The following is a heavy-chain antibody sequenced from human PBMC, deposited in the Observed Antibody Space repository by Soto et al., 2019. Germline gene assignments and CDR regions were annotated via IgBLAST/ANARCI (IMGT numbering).Heavy chain of an antibody. Sequence: QVQLVESGGGVVQPGRSLRLSCAASGFTFSGFGMHWVRQAPGKGLEWVAVISNDGSSEHYADSVKGRFTISRDNSKNTFYLHMNSLSFEDMAVYYCAKTIAYFGASATGGGALLDNWGQGILVSVSS. V-gene: IGHV3-30*18. CDR3: AKTIAYFGASATGGGALLDN. J-gene: IGHJ4*02. CDR2: ISNDGSSE. CDR1: GFTFSGFG. D-gene: IGHD2-21*01.